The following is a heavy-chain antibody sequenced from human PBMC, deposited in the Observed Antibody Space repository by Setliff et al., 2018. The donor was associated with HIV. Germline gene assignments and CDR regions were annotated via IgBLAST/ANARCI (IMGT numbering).Heavy chain of an antibody. V-gene: IGHV4-4*07. J-gene: IGHJ5*02. Sequence: LSLTCTVSGASVSSHYWTWIRQPAGKRLEWIGRVYPSGSVNYSPSFQSRVSMSIDTSKSQFSLTLTSVTAADTAVYYCARDQGESTWSYWFDPWGQGTQVTVSS. D-gene: IGHD6-13*01. CDR3: ARDQGESTWSYWFDP. CDR1: GASVSSHY. CDR2: VYPSGSV.